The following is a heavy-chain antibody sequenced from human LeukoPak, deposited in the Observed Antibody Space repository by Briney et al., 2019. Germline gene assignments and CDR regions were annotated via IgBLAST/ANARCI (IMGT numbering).Heavy chain of an antibody. Sequence: ASVKVSCKASGYTFTSYGISWVRQAPGQGLEWMGWISAYNGNTNYAQKLQGRVTMTTDTSTSTAYMELRSLRSDDTAVYYCARGDRITIFGDAFDIWDQGTIVTVSS. D-gene: IGHD3-3*01. CDR3: ARGDRITIFGDAFDI. V-gene: IGHV1-18*01. J-gene: IGHJ3*02. CDR1: GYTFTSYG. CDR2: ISAYNGNT.